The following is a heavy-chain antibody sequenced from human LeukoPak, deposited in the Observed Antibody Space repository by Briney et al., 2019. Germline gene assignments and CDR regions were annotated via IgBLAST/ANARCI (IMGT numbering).Heavy chain of an antibody. D-gene: IGHD2-15*01. V-gene: IGHV3-23*01. CDR2: ISGSGGST. Sequence: GGSLRLSCAASGFTFNNYAMSWVRQAPGKGLEWVSVISGSGGSTYYADSVKGRFTISRDNSKNTLYLQMNSLRAEDTAVYYCAKGTDRYCSGGTCAVDYWGQGTLVTVSS. CDR3: AKGTDRYCSGGTCAVDY. J-gene: IGHJ4*02. CDR1: GFTFNNYA.